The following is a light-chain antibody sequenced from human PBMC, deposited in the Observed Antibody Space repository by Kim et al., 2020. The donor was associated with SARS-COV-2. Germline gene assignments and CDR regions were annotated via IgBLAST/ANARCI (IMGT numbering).Light chain of an antibody. Sequence: PGQSVTISCTGTSSDFTDYDYVSWYQQPPGKAPRLMIYAVSERPSGVPDRFSGSKSGNTASLTISGLQAEDDADYYCCSYASSDYVFGTGTKVTVL. V-gene: IGLV2-11*03. CDR2: AVS. J-gene: IGLJ1*01. CDR3: CSYASSDYV. CDR1: SSDFTDYDY.